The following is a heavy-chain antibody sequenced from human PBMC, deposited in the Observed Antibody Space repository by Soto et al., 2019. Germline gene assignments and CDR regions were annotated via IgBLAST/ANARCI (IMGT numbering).Heavy chain of an antibody. V-gene: IGHV1-69*13. CDR3: ARDRATVVTAQAFDI. D-gene: IGHD4-17*01. CDR1: GGTFSSYA. Sequence: SVKVSCKASGGTFSSYAISWVRQAPGQGLEWMGGIIPIFGTANYAQKFQGRVTITADESTSTAYMELSSLRSEDTAVYYCARDRATVVTAQAFDIWGQGTMVTVSS. J-gene: IGHJ3*02. CDR2: IIPIFGTA.